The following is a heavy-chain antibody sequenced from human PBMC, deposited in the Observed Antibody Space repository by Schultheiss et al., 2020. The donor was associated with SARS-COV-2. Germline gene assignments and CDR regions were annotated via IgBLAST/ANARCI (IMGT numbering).Heavy chain of an antibody. D-gene: IGHD3-22*01. CDR1: GFTFSNAW. Sequence: GGSLRLSCAASGFTFSNAWMSWVRQAPGKGLEWVGRIKSKTDGGTTDYAAPVKGRFTISRDDSKNTLYLQMNSLKTEDTAVYYCTTDKAIVVVMRVDAFDIWGQGTMVTVSS. V-gene: IGHV3-15*01. J-gene: IGHJ3*02. CDR2: IKSKTDGGTT. CDR3: TTDKAIVVVMRVDAFDI.